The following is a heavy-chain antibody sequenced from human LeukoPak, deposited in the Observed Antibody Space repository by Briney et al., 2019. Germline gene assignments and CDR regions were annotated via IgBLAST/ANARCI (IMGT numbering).Heavy chain of an antibody. CDR1: GFTVSSNF. CDR3: ARDGYGSNYIDV. V-gene: IGHV3-53*01. CDR2: LYSGGTT. D-gene: IGHD1-26*01. Sequence: GGSLRLSCAVSGFTVSSNFMSWVRQAPGKGLEWVAVLYSGGTTFYADSVKGRFTISRDNSKNTLYLQMSSLRAEDTAVYYCARDGYGSNYIDVSGKGTTVTVSS. J-gene: IGHJ6*03.